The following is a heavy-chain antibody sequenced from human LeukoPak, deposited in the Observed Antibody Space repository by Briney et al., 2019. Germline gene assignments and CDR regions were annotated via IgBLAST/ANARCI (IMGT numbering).Heavy chain of an antibody. CDR2: IIPILGIA. Sequence: SVKVSCKASGGTFSSYTISRVRQAPGQGLEWMGRIIPILGIANYAQKFQGRVTITADKSTSTAYMELSSLRSEDTAVYYCATTPLIVVVTAMYYYYYMDVWGKGTTVTVSS. J-gene: IGHJ6*03. V-gene: IGHV1-69*02. CDR1: GGTFSSYT. D-gene: IGHD2-21*02. CDR3: ATTPLIVVVTAMYYYYYMDV.